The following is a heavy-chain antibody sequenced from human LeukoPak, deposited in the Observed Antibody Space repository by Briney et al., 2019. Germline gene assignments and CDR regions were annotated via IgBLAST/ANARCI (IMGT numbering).Heavy chain of an antibody. J-gene: IGHJ3*02. D-gene: IGHD5-18*01. CDR2: ISGSGRT. CDR3: AKVDSYGTDDAFDI. CDR1: GFRFRSYG. V-gene: IGHV3-23*01. Sequence: GGSLRLSCATSGFRFRSYGMSWVRQAPGKGLEWVSSISGSGRTYYADSVRGRVTCSRDDSKSAVSLVMNSLRAEDTAVYYCAKVDSYGTDDAFDIWGQGTMVTVSS.